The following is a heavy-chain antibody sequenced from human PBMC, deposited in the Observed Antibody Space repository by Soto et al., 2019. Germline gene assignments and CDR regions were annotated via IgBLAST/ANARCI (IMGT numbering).Heavy chain of an antibody. V-gene: IGHV1-69*01. CDR1: GGTFSSYA. CDR3: ARYCSGGSCYGMGGMDV. CDR2: IIPIFGTA. J-gene: IGHJ6*02. D-gene: IGHD2-15*01. Sequence: QVQLVQSGAEVKKPGSSVKVSCKASGGTFSSYAISWVRQAPGQGLEWMGGIIPIFGTANYAQKFQGRVTITADESTSTAYMELSSLRSEDRAVYDCARYCSGGSCYGMGGMDVWSQGTTVTVSS.